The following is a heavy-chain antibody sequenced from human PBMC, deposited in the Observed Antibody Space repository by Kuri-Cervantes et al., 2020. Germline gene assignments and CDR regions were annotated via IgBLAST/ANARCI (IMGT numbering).Heavy chain of an antibody. CDR1: GFTFSDYY. CDR3: ARDESNYYESSGYYGY. Sequence: GGSLRLSCAASGFTFSDYYMSWIRQAPGKGLEWVSYISSSGSTIYYAASVKGRFAISRDNAKNSLYLQMNSLRAEDTAVYYCARDESNYYESSGYYGYWGQGTLVTVSS. V-gene: IGHV3-11*01. D-gene: IGHD3-22*01. CDR2: ISSSGSTI. J-gene: IGHJ4*02.